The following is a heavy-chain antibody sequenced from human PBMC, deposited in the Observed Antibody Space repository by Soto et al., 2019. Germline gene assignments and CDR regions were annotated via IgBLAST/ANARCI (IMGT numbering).Heavy chain of an antibody. CDR2: ISTGGAYM. D-gene: IGHD2-21*01. CDR1: GFTFRNYN. Sequence: EVQLVESGGGLVKAGGSLRLFCTASGFTFRNYNMNWVRQAPGKGLEWVSSISTGGAYMFYADSVKGRFTISRDNAQNSLFLQIDSPRAEDRAVYYCARDIASAGGDYFDSWGQGTLVTVSS. J-gene: IGHJ4*02. CDR3: ARDIASAGGDYFDS. V-gene: IGHV3-21*06.